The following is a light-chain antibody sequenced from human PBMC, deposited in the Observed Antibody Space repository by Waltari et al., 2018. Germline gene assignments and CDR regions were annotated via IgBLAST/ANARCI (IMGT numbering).Light chain of an antibody. CDR3: QQNFVSPGVT. CDR1: QGISTS. V-gene: IGKV1-39*01. CDR2: GTS. J-gene: IGKJ3*01. Sequence: DIQMTQSPSSLSASVGDRVILTCRTSQGISTSLNWYHQQPGKAPKLLIFGTSTLHVGVPSRFTGSGSGTVFSLTITDLQSEDLGTYYCQQNFVSPGVTFGPVTTLNV.